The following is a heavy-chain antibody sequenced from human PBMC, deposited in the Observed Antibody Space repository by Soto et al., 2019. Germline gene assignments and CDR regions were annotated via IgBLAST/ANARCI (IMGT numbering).Heavy chain of an antibody. V-gene: IGHV5-51*01. Sequence: VASLKISCKGTGYSFTSYWIGWVRQMPGKGLEWMGIIYPGDSDTRYSPSFQGQVTISADKSISTAYLQWSSLKASDTAMYYCAIAQTYYDFWSGYSDAFDIWGQGTMVTVS. CDR1: GYSFTSYW. J-gene: IGHJ3*02. CDR3: AIAQTYYDFWSGYSDAFDI. CDR2: IYPGDSDT. D-gene: IGHD3-3*01.